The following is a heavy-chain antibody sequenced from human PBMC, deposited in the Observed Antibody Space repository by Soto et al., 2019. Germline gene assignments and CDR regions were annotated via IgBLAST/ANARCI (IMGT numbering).Heavy chain of an antibody. V-gene: IGHV2-5*02. CDR3: AHLYCSGGSCYPGLDY. CDR1: GFSLSTSGVG. J-gene: IGHJ4*02. Sequence: QITLKESGPTLVKPTQTLTLTCTFSGFSLSTSGVGVGWIRQPPGKALEWLALIYWDDDKRYSPSLKSRLTITKDTSKNQVVLTMTNMDPVDTATYYCAHLYCSGGSCYPGLDYWGQGTLVTVSS. CDR2: IYWDDDK. D-gene: IGHD2-15*01.